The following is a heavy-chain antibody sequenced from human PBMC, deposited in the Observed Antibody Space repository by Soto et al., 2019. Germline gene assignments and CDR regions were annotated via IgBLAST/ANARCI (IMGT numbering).Heavy chain of an antibody. Sequence: GGSLRLSCAASGFTFSSYAMSWVRQAPGKGLEWVSGISGSGGGTYYADSVTGRFTISRDNSKNTLYLQMNSLRAEDTAIYYCAKNTFFDYWGQGTLVTVSS. V-gene: IGHV3-23*01. CDR3: AKNTFFDY. CDR2: ISGSGGGT. CDR1: GFTFSSYA. J-gene: IGHJ4*02.